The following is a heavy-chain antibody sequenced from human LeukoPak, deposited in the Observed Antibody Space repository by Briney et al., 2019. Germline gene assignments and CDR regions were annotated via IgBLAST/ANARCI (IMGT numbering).Heavy chain of an antibody. V-gene: IGHV4-59*01. CDR1: GGSISSYY. Sequence: SETLSLTCTVSGGSISSYYWSWIRQPPGKGLEWIGYIYYSGSTNYNPSLKSRVTISVDTSKNQFSLKLSSVTAADTAVYYCARARQWLKTEGFDYWGQGTLVTVSS. CDR3: ARARQWLKTEGFDY. J-gene: IGHJ4*02. CDR2: IYYSGST. D-gene: IGHD3-22*01.